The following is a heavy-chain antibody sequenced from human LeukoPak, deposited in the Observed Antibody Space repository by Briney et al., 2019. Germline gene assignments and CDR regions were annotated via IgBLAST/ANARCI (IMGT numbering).Heavy chain of an antibody. Sequence: SETLSLTCAVYGGSFSGYYWSWIRQPPGKGLEWIGEINHSGSTNYNPSLKSRVTISVDTSKNQFSLKLSSVTAADTAVYYCARALTYSSSSVSAFDIWGQGTMVTVSS. CDR3: ARALTYSSSSVSAFDI. CDR2: INHSGST. J-gene: IGHJ3*02. CDR1: GGSFSGYY. D-gene: IGHD6-13*01. V-gene: IGHV4-34*01.